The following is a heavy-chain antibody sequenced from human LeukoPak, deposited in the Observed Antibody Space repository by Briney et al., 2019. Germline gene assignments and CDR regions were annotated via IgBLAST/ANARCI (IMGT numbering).Heavy chain of an antibody. CDR3: ARDPPYYDILTGYYNRWFDP. J-gene: IGHJ5*02. CDR1: GGSISSGGYY. CDR2: IYYSGST. Sequence: PSQTLSLTCTVSGGSISSGGYYWSWIRQHPGKGLEWIGYIYYSGSTYYNPSLKSRVTISVDTSKNQFSLKLSSVTAADTAVYYCARDPPYYDILTGYYNRWFDPWGQGTLVTVSS. D-gene: IGHD3-9*01. V-gene: IGHV4-31*03.